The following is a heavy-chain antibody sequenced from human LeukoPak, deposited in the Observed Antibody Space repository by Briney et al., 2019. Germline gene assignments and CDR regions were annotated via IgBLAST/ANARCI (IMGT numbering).Heavy chain of an antibody. V-gene: IGHV3-30*18. CDR2: ISYDGSNK. D-gene: IGHD3-3*01. Sequence: GGSLRLSCTASGFTFSSYGMHWVRQAPGKGLEWVAVISYDGSNKYYADSVRGRFTISRDNSKNTLYLQMNSLRAEDTAVYYCAKDPPFWSGSYFDYWGQGTLVTVSS. CDR3: AKDPPFWSGSYFDY. J-gene: IGHJ4*02. CDR1: GFTFSSYG.